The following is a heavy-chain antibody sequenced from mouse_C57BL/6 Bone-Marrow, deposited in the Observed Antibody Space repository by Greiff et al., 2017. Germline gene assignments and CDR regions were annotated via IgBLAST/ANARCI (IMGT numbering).Heavy chain of an antibody. CDR1: GFTFSDYG. V-gene: IGHV5-17*01. Sequence: EVMLVESGGGLVKPGGSLKLSCAASGFTFSDYGMHWVRQAPEKGLEWVSYISSGSSTIYYADPVKGRITISSDNAKNTLFLQMTSLRSEDTAMYCCARPPPFMDYWGQGTAVTVSA. CDR3: ARPPPFMDY. CDR2: ISSGSSTI. J-gene: IGHJ4*01.